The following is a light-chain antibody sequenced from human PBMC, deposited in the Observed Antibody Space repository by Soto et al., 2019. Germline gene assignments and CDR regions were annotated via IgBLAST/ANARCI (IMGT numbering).Light chain of an antibody. CDR3: CSYAGSSTFGV. CDR2: EVS. CDR1: SSDVGRSNL. V-gene: IGLV2-23*02. J-gene: IGLJ2*01. Sequence: QSALTQPASVSGSLGQSITISCTGTSSDVGRSNLVSWYQQHPGKAPKLMIFEVSERPSGVSNRFSGSKSGNTASLTISGLQAEDEADYYCCSYAGSSTFGVFGGGTKLTVL.